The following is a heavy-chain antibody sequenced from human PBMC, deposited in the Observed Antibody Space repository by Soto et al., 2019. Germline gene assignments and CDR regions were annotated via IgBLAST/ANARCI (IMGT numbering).Heavy chain of an antibody. D-gene: IGHD6-13*01. CDR2: IWYDGSNK. Sequence: GGSLRLSCAASGFTFSSYGMHWVRQAPGKGLEWVAVIWYDGSNKYYADSVKGRFTISRDNSKNTLYLQMNSLRAEDTAVYYCAREAPVNYSSSSTRTPTFDYWGQGTLVTVSS. V-gene: IGHV3-33*01. CDR1: GFTFSSYG. CDR3: AREAPVNYSSSSTRTPTFDY. J-gene: IGHJ4*02.